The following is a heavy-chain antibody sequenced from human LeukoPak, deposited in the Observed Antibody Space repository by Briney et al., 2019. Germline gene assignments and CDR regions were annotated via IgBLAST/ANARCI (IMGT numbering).Heavy chain of an antibody. CDR2: ISSSSSYI. J-gene: IGHJ5*02. D-gene: IGHD3-3*01. CDR3: AREIGITIFGVVYNWFDP. Sequence: GGSLRLSCAASEFTFSSYSMNWVRQAPGKGLEWVSSISSSSSYIYYADPVKGRFTISRDNAKNSLYLQMNSLRAEDTAVYYCAREIGITIFGVVYNWFDPWGQGTLVTVSS. V-gene: IGHV3-21*01. CDR1: EFTFSSYS.